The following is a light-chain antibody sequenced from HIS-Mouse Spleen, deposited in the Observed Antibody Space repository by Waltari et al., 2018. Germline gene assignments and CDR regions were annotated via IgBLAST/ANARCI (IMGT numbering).Light chain of an antibody. CDR2: EDS. J-gene: IGLJ2*01. Sequence: SYVLTQPPSVSVSPGQTARITCSGDALPKKYAYWYQQKSGQAPVLVIYEDSKRPSGIPGRFSGSSSGTMATLTISGAQVEDETDYYCYSTDSSGNHRVFGGGTKLTVL. CDR3: YSTDSSGNHRV. V-gene: IGLV3-10*01. CDR1: ALPKKY.